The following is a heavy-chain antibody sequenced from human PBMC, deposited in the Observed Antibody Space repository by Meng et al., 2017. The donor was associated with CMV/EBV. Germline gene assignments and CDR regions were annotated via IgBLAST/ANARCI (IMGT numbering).Heavy chain of an antibody. J-gene: IGHJ4*02. Sequence: GGSLRLSCAASGFTFSSYAMHWVRQAPGKGLEWVAVISYDGSNKYYADSVKGRFTISRDNSKNTLYLQMNSLRAEDTAVYYCVRDLGYCSSTSCYYLDYWGQGTLVTVSS. D-gene: IGHD2-2*01. V-gene: IGHV3-30*04. CDR2: ISYDGSNK. CDR3: VRDLGYCSSTSCYYLDY. CDR1: GFTFSSYA.